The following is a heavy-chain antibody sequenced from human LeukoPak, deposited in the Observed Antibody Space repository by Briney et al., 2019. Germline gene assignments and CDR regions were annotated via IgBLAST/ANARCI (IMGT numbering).Heavy chain of an antibody. CDR3: ARLALESYGDYPYYYYYMDV. J-gene: IGHJ6*03. D-gene: IGHD4-17*01. CDR1: DGSISSSNW. Sequence: SETLSLTCAVSDGSISSSNWWSWVRQPPGKGLEWIGEINHSGSTNYNPSLKSRVTISVDTSKNQFSLKLSSVTAADTAVYYCARLALESYGDYPYYYYYMDVWGKGTTVTISS. CDR2: INHSGST. V-gene: IGHV4-4*02.